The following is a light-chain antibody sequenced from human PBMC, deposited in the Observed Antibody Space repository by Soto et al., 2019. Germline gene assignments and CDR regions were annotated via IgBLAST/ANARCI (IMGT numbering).Light chain of an antibody. V-gene: IGKV3-20*01. CDR2: GAS. CDR1: QTVTNDY. Sequence: EIVLTQSPGTLSLSPGERATLSCRASQTVTNDYLAWYQQKPGQAPRLLIFGASSRASDIPARFSGSGSGTDFTLTISKLEPEDFAVYHCQQYGSSPWTFDQGTKVEIK. CDR3: QQYGSSPWT. J-gene: IGKJ1*01.